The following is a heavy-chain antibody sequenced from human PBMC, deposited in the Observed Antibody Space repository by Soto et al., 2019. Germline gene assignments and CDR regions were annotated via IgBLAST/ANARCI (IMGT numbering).Heavy chain of an antibody. CDR2: ISYDGSNK. V-gene: IGHV3-30*03. CDR1: GFTFSSYG. Sequence: QVQLVESGGGVVQPGRSLRLSCAASGFTFSSYGMLWVRQAPGKGLEWVAVISYDGSNKYYADSVKGRFTISRDNSKNTLYLQMNSLRAEDTAVYYCAIIQGSYVWGKGTMVTVSS. CDR3: AIIQGSYV. D-gene: IGHD1-26*01. J-gene: IGHJ3*01.